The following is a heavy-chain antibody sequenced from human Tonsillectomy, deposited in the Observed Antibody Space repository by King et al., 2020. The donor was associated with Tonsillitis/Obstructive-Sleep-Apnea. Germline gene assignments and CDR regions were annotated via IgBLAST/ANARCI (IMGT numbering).Heavy chain of an antibody. Sequence: QLVQSGSELKKPGASVKVSCKASGYTFTSYAMNWVRQAPGQGLEWMGWINTETGNPTYAQDFTGRFVFSLDTSVSTAYLQISSLKAEDTAVYYCARDGSGSYRYYYYMDVWGKGTTVTVS. CDR3: ARDGSGSYRYYYYMDV. V-gene: IGHV7-4-1*02. CDR1: GYTFTSYA. CDR2: INTETGNP. D-gene: IGHD3-10*01. J-gene: IGHJ6*03.